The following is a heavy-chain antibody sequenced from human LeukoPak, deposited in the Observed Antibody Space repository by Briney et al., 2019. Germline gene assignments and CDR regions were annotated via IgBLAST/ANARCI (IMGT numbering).Heavy chain of an antibody. CDR1: GFIFSSYW. Sequence: GGSLRLSRAPSGFIFSSYWMHWVRQAPGKGLVWVSRINSDGSSPSYADSVKGRFTISRDNAKNTLYLQMNSLRAEDTAMYYCARNYYDDYWGQGTQVTVSS. D-gene: IGHD3-22*01. CDR2: INSDGSSP. V-gene: IGHV3-74*01. J-gene: IGHJ4*02. CDR3: ARNYYDDY.